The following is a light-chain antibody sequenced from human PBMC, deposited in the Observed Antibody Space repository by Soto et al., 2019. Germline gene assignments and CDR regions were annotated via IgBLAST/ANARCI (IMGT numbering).Light chain of an antibody. CDR1: QSISSY. J-gene: IGKJ1*01. CDR3: QHYNSYSEA. V-gene: IGKV3D-15*01. CDR2: DIF. Sequence: EIVMTQSAATLSVSPGERDTLXCSASQSISSYLAWSQQKPGQAPRLVIYDIFTRATGGPTRISGSGSGTEFTRTISSLQSEDFATYYGQHYNSYSEAFGQGTKVDI.